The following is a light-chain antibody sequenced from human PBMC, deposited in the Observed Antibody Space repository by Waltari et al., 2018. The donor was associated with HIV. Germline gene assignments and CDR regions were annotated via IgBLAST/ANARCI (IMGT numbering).Light chain of an antibody. Sequence: DNVLTQSPGTLSLSPGERATLSCTASQTVSTNYLAWYQQKPGQAPKLLIYGASSRATGIPDRFSGSGSGTDFALTIRRLEPEDFALYYCQQYGSSPYTFGQGTKLEIK. CDR2: GAS. V-gene: IGKV3-20*01. J-gene: IGKJ2*01. CDR3: QQYGSSPYT. CDR1: QTVSTNY.